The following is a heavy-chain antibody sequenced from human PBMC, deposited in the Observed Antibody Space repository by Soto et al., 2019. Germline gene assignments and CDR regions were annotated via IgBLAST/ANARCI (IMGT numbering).Heavy chain of an antibody. CDR3: ARDSPNYGDYFDY. V-gene: IGHV4-4*02. CDR1: AGSISSSNW. J-gene: IGHJ4*02. CDR2: IHPSGST. Sequence: SETLSLTCSVSAGSISSSNWRSWVRQPPGKRLEWLGEIHPSGSTNHNPSLKSRVTISVDESKNQFSLKLSSVTAADTAVYYCARDSPNYGDYFDYWGQGTLVTVSS. D-gene: IGHD4-17*01.